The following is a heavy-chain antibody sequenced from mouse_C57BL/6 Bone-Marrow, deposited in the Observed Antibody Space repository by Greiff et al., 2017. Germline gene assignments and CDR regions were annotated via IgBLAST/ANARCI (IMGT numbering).Heavy chain of an antibody. CDR3: ARDYYYAGIAY. CDR2: IDPSDSYT. Sequence: QVQLQQPGAELVRPGTSVKLSCKASGYTFTSYWMHWVKQRPGQGLAWIGVIDPSDSYTNYNQKFKDKTTLTVDTSSSTAYMQLSSLTSEDSAVYYCARDYYYAGIAYWGQGPLVTVSA. V-gene: IGHV1-59*01. CDR1: GYTFTSYW. J-gene: IGHJ3*01. D-gene: IGHD1-1*01.